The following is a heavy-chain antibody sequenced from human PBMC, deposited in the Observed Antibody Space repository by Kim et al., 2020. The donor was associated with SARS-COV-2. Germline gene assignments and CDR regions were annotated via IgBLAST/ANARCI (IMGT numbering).Heavy chain of an antibody. D-gene: IGHD2-2*01. CDR3: AKDWVGDIVVVPATNAFDI. Sequence: GRFPISRDNSKNSLYLQMNSLRAEDTALYYCAKDWVGDIVVVPATNAFDIWGQGTMVTVSS. J-gene: IGHJ3*02. V-gene: IGHV3-9*01.